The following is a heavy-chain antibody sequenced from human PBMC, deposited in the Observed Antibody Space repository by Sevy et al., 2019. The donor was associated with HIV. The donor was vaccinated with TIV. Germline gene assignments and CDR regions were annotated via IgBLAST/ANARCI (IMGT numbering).Heavy chain of an antibody. CDR1: GFTFSSYW. CDR2: IKQDGSEK. CDR3: ARGYSNLRGYSYGTYYFDY. D-gene: IGHD5-18*01. J-gene: IGHJ4*02. Sequence: GGSLRLSCAASGFTFSSYWMSWVRQAPGKGLEWAANIKQDGSEKYYVDSVKGRFTISRDNAKNSLYLQMNSLRAEDTAVYYCARGYSNLRGYSYGTYYFDYWGQGTLVTVSS. V-gene: IGHV3-7*04.